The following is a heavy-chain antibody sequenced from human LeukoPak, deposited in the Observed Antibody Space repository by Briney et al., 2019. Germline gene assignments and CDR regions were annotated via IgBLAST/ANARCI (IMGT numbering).Heavy chain of an antibody. Sequence: PSETLSLTCAVYGGSFSGYYWSWIRQPPGKGLEWIGEINHSGSTNYNPSLRSRVTISVDTSKNQFSLKLSSVTAADTAVYYCAREGGEQQLVPDNWFDPWGQGTLVTVSS. J-gene: IGHJ5*02. D-gene: IGHD6-13*01. V-gene: IGHV4-34*01. CDR3: AREGGEQQLVPDNWFDP. CDR2: INHSGST. CDR1: GGSFSGYY.